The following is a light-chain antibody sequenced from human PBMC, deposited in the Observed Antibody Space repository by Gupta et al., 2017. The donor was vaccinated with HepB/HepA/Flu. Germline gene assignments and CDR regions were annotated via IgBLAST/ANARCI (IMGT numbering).Light chain of an antibody. Sequence: EVVLTPSPATLSVSTGERATLSCRASQSVNSNLAWYQQKPGQAPRLLIYGASTRATGIPARFGGSGSGTEFTLTISSLQSEDFSVYYCQQYNNRTPLTFGGGTKIEIK. CDR2: GAS. CDR3: QQYNNRTPLT. CDR1: QSVNSN. J-gene: IGKJ4*01. V-gene: IGKV3-15*01.